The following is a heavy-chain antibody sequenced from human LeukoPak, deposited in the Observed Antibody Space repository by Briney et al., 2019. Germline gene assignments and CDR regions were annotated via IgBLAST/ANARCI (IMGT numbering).Heavy chain of an antibody. V-gene: IGHV3-21*01. CDR2: ISSSSSYI. CDR3: ARDYRYGYPSSWYHLVQIDL. J-gene: IGHJ4*02. CDR1: GFTFSSYS. D-gene: IGHD6-13*01. Sequence: GGSLRLSCAASGFTFSSYSMNWVRQAPGKGLEWVSSISSSSSYIFYADSVKGRFTLSRDNAKNLLYLQMNSLRAEDTAVYYCARDYRYGYPSSWYHLVQIDLWGQGILVTVSS.